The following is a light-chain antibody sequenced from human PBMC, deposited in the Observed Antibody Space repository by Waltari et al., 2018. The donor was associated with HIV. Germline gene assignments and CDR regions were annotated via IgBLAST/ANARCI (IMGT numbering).Light chain of an antibody. V-gene: IGKV3-20*01. CDR2: GAS. CDR1: QSVSSSY. J-gene: IGKJ2*03. Sequence: EIVLTQSPGTLSSSPGARATLPCRASQSVSSSYLAWYQQKPGQAPRLLMYGASSRATGIPDRFSGSGSGTDFTLTINRLEPEDFAVYYCQQNAGSPPYSFGQGTKLESK. CDR3: QQNAGSPPYS.